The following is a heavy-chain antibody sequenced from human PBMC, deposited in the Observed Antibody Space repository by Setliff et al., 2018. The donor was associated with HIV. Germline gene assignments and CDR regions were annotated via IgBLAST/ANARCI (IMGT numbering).Heavy chain of an antibody. D-gene: IGHD2-21*02. V-gene: IGHV4-59*11. CDR1: GGSISSHY. Sequence: PSETLSLTCTVSGGSISSHYWIWIRQPPGKGLEWIGYIHYSGSTNYNPSLKSRVTISVDTSKNQFSLKLSSVTAADTAVYYCARDGYCGGDCYHDAFDIWGQGTMVTVSS. CDR3: ARDGYCGGDCYHDAFDI. CDR2: IHYSGST. J-gene: IGHJ3*02.